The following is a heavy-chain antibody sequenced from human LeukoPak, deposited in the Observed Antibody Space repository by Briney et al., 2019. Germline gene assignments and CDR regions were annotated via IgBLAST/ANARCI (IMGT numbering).Heavy chain of an antibody. V-gene: IGHV4-30-2*01. J-gene: IGHJ2*01. CDR3: ARDRATGYFDL. CDR2: IYHSGST. Sequence: SETLSLTCTVSGGSISSGGYYWSWIRQPPGKGLGWIGYIYHSGSTYYNPSLKSRVTISVDRSKNQFSLKLSSVTAADTAVYYCARDRATGYFDLWGRGTLVTVSS. D-gene: IGHD3-10*01. CDR1: GGSISSGGYY.